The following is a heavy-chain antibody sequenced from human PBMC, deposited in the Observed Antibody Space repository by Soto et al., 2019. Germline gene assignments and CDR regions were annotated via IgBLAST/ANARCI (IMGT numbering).Heavy chain of an antibody. J-gene: IGHJ3*02. CDR2: MNPNSGNT. CDR3: AREVNADAFDI. Sequence: GASVKVSCKASGYAFTRYDINWVRQATGQGLEWMGWMNPNSGNTGYAQKFQGRVTMTRDSSISTAYMEVSSLRFEDTAVYYCAREVNADAFDIWGQGTMVTVSS. CDR1: GYAFTRYD. V-gene: IGHV1-8*01. D-gene: IGHD3-10*01.